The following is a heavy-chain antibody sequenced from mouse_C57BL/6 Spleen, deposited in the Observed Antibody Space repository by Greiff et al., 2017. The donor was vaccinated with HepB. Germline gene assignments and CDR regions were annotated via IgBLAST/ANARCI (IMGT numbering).Heavy chain of an antibody. V-gene: IGHV1-42*01. CDR1: GYSFTGYY. J-gene: IGHJ2*01. CDR2: INPSTGGT. Sequence: EVQGVESGPELVKPGASVKISCKASGYSFTGYYMNWVKQSPEKSLEWIGEINPSTGGTTYNQKFKAKATLTVDKSSSTAYMQLKSLTSEDSAVYYCAREMAYGSSLDYWGQGTTLTVSS. CDR3: AREMAYGSSLDY. D-gene: IGHD1-1*01.